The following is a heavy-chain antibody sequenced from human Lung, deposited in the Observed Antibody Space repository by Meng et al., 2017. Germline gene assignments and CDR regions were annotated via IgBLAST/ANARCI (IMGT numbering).Heavy chain of an antibody. V-gene: IGHV1-3*01. J-gene: IGHJ4*02. CDR2: INAGNGNT. D-gene: IGHD6-19*01. Sequence: QVQLVQPGAEVKKPGASVKVSCKASGYTFTNHAMHWVRQAPGQRLEWMGWINAGNGNTKYLQEFQGRVTITRDTSASTAYMELSSLRFEDTAMYYCARDYSSGWYYFDYWGQGTLVTVSS. CDR1: GYTFTNHA. CDR3: ARDYSSGWYYFDY.